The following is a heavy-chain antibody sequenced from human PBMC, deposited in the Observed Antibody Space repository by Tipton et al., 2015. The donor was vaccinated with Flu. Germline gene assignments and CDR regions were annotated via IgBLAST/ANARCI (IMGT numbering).Heavy chain of an antibody. CDR2: IRHDESDK. J-gene: IGHJ4*02. V-gene: IGHV3-30*02. Sequence: SLRLSCAASGFTFSSYGMHWVRQAPGKGLEWVSFIRHDESDKYYADSVKGRFTISRDNSKNALYLLINSLRTEDTAVYYCAKDGWDTSGWYPFDYWGQGTLVTVSS. CDR3: AKDGWDTSGWYPFDY. CDR1: GFTFSSYG. D-gene: IGHD6-19*01.